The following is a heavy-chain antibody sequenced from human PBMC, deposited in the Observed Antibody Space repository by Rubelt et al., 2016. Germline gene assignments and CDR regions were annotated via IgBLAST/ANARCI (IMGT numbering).Heavy chain of an antibody. CDR2: IYSSGIT. D-gene: IGHD2-15*01. J-gene: IGHJ6*02. CDR1: GGSISSYY. CDR3: ARDSGGGYYYYYNGMDV. Sequence: QLQLQESGPGLVKPSETLSLTCTVSGGSISSYYWSWIRQPAGKGLEWIGRIYSSGITNYNPSLKSRVIMSVDTSENQFSLKLGSVTAADTAVYYCARDSGGGYYYYYNGMDVWGQGTTVTVSS. V-gene: IGHV4-4*07.